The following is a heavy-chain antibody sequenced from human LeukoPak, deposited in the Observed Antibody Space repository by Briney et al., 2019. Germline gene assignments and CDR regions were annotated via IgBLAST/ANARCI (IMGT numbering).Heavy chain of an antibody. CDR3: VKTSSMDY. CDR2: IRFDGSNK. V-gene: IGHV3-30*02. CDR1: GFTFNSDG. D-gene: IGHD2/OR15-2a*01. Sequence: GGSLRLSCAASGFTFNSDGMHWVRQAPGRGLEWVTFIRFDGSNKYYADSVKGRFTIPRDNSKNTLYLQMNSLRAEDTAMYYCVKTSSMDYWGQGTLVTLSS. J-gene: IGHJ4*02.